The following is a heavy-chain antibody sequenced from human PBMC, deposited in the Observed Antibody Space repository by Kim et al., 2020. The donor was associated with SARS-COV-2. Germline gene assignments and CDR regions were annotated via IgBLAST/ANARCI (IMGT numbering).Heavy chain of an antibody. Sequence: ASVKVSCKASGYTFTSYYMHWVRQAPGQGLEWMGIINPSGGSTSYAQKFQDIVTMNRDTSTSTVYMELSSLRSEDTAVYYCARDVSRGGIYYGMDVWGQGTSVTVSS. V-gene: IGHV1-46*01. CDR2: INPSGGST. D-gene: IGHD3-16*01. CDR3: ARDVSRGGIYYGMDV. J-gene: IGHJ6*02. CDR1: GYTFTSYY.